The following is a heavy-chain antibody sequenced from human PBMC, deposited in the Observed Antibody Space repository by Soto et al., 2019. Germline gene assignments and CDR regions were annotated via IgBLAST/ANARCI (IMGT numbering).Heavy chain of an antibody. CDR2: LNHEGTYK. V-gene: IGHV3-74*01. CDR3: ARGGLDPFEY. Sequence: GGSLGLGSTSSGFTVSDKGMPGSRQAPGQGLVWVSRLNHEGTYKSYADSVKGRFTISRDHVKSELYLQMNNLRAEDTAVYYCARGGLDPFEYWGQGPLVTGYS. J-gene: IGHJ4*02. CDR1: GFTVSDKG. D-gene: IGHD1-1*01.